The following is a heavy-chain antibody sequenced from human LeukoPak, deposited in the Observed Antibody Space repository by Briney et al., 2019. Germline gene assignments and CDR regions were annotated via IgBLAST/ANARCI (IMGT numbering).Heavy chain of an antibody. CDR2: INQDGSEE. J-gene: IGHJ4*02. Sequence: GGSLRLSCAASGFTFSHYWMTWVRQAPGKGLEWVAQINQDGSEEYYMDSVKARFTISRDNAKNSVFLQMNSLRAEDTAVYYCVRDGGVSGYNLLDYWGQGTLVTVSS. V-gene: IGHV3-7*01. D-gene: IGHD5-24*01. CDR1: GFTFSHYW. CDR3: VRDGGVSGYNLLDY.